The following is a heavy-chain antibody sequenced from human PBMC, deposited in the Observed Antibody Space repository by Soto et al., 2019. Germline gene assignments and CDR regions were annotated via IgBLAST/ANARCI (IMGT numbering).Heavy chain of an antibody. Sequence: QVQLVQSGAEVKKPGASVKVSCKASGYTFTSYDINWVRQATGQGLEWMGWMNPNSGNTGYAQKFQGRVTMTRNTSISTAYMELSSLRSEDQAVYYCARGGTYGSGTYLTCYYYYYMDVWGKGTTVTVSS. CDR1: GYTFTSYD. D-gene: IGHD3-10*01. CDR3: ARGGTYGSGTYLTCYYYYYMDV. J-gene: IGHJ6*03. V-gene: IGHV1-8*01. CDR2: MNPNSGNT.